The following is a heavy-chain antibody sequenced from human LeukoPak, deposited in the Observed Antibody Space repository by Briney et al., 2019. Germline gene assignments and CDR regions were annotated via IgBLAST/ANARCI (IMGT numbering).Heavy chain of an antibody. CDR3: ARDAFVSPSVGFDY. CDR2: IWYDGSNK. D-gene: IGHD6-6*01. V-gene: IGHV3-33*01. Sequence: PGGSLRLSCAASGFTFSSYGMHWVRQAPGKGLEWVAVIWYDGSNKYYADSVKGRFTIPRDNSKNTLYLQMNSLRAEDTAVYYCARDAFVSPSVGFDYWGQGTLVTVSS. J-gene: IGHJ4*02. CDR1: GFTFSSYG.